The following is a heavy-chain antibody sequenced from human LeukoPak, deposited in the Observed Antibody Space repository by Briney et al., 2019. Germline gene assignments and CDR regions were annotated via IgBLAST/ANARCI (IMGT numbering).Heavy chain of an antibody. CDR3: ASSSSWPPEGY. V-gene: IGHV4-30-2*01. CDR2: IYHSGST. Sequence: PSQTLSLTCAVSGVSISSGGYSWSWIRQPPGKGLEWIGYIYHSGSTYYNPSLKSRVTISVDRSKNQFSLKLSSVTAADTAVYYCASSSSWPPEGYWGQGTLVTVSS. D-gene: IGHD6-13*01. J-gene: IGHJ4*02. CDR1: GVSISSGGYS.